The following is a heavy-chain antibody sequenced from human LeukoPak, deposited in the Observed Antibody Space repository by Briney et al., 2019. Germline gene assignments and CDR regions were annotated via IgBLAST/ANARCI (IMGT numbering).Heavy chain of an antibody. CDR3: AELGITMIGGV. J-gene: IGHJ6*04. CDR2: IKQDGSEK. CDR1: GFTFSIYA. V-gene: IGHV3-7*01. Sequence: GGSLRLSCATSGFTFSIYAMTWVRQAPGKGLEWVANIKQDGSEKYYVDSVKGRFTISRDNAKNSLYLQMNSLRAEDTAVYYCAELGITMIGGVWGKGTTVTISS. D-gene: IGHD3-10*02.